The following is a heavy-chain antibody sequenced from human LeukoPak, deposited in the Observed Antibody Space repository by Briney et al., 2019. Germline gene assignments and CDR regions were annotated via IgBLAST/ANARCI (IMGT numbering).Heavy chain of an antibody. D-gene: IGHD2-2*03. V-gene: IGHV3-21*01. CDR2: ISSSSSYI. CDR1: GFTFSSYS. Sequence: GGSLRLSCAASGFTFSSYSMNWVRQAPGKGLEWVSSISSSSSYIYYADSVKGRFTISRDNAKNSLYLQMNSLRAEDTAVYYCARDFGYCSSTSCLNFDYWGQGTLVTVSS. CDR3: ARDFGYCSSTSCLNFDY. J-gene: IGHJ4*02.